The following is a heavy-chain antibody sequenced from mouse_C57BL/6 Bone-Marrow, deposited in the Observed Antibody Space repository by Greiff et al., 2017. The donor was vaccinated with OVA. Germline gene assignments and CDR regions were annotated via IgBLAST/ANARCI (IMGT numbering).Heavy chain of an antibody. CDR1: GYTFTDYE. D-gene: IGHD3-2*02. J-gene: IGHJ2*01. V-gene: IGHV1-15*01. CDR2: IDPETGGT. Sequence: VQVVESGAELVRPGASVTLSCKASGYTFTDYEMHWVQQTPVHGLEWIGAIDPETGGTAYNQKFKGKAILTADKSSSTAYMELRSLRSEDSAVYYGTRGLQLRFPFDYWGQGTTLTVSS. CDR3: TRGLQLRFPFDY.